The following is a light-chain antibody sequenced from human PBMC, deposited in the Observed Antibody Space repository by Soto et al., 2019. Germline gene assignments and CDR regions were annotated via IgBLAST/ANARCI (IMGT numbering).Light chain of an antibody. CDR1: QSVNSN. CDR3: QQYNNWPRT. Sequence: EIVMTQSPATLSVSPGERATLSCRASQSVNSNLAWYQQKAGQAPRLLIYGASTRATGIPARFSGSGSGTEFTLTISSLQSEDFAVYYCQQYNNWPRTFDQGTKVDIK. J-gene: IGKJ1*01. V-gene: IGKV3-15*01. CDR2: GAS.